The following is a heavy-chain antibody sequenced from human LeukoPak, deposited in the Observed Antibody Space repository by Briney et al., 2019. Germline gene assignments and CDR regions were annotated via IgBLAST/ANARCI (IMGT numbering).Heavy chain of an antibody. D-gene: IGHD2-2*01. J-gene: IGHJ4*02. CDR2: IRYDGSNK. CDR1: GFTFSSYG. V-gene: IGHV3-30*02. Sequence: GGSLRLSCAASGFTFSSYGMHWVRQAPGKGLEWVAFIRYDGSNKYYADSVKGRFTISRDNSKNTLYLQMNSLRAEDTAVYYCEKDLFKGGYCSSTSCYPPDYWGQGTLVTVSS. CDR3: EKDLFKGGYCSSTSCYPPDY.